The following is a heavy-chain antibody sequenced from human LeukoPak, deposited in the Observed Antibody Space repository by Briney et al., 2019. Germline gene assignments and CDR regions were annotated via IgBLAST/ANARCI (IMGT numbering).Heavy chain of an antibody. J-gene: IGHJ4*02. CDR3: ARGISGEFDY. D-gene: IGHD6-19*01. V-gene: IGHV4-61*02. CDR2: IYTSGST. Sequence: SQTLSLTCTVSGGSISSGSYYWSWIRQPAGKGLEWIGRIYTSGSTNYNPSLKSRVTISVDTSKNQFSLKLSSVTAADTAVYYCARGISGEFDYWGQGTLVTVSP. CDR1: GGSISSGSYY.